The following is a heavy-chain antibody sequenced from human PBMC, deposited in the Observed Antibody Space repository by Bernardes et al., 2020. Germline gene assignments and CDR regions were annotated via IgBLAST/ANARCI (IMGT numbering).Heavy chain of an antibody. D-gene: IGHD3-22*01. CDR2: IIPIFGTA. V-gene: IGHV1-69*06. CDR3: AGGYGAKAQIYYYYYGMDV. J-gene: IGHJ6*04. CDR1: GGTFSSYA. Sequence: SVKVSCKASGGTFSSYAISWVRQAPGQGLEWMGGIIPIFGTANYAQKFQGRVTITADKSTSTAYMELSSLRSEDTAVYYCAGGYGAKAQIYYYYYGMDVWGKGTTVTVSS.